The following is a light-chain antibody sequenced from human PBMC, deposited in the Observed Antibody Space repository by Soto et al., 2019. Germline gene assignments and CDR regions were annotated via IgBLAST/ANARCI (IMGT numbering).Light chain of an antibody. Sequence: QSVLTQPRSVSGSPGQSVTISCTGTSSDVGGYNYVSWYQQHPGKAPKLVIYDVSNRPSGVPDRFSGSKSGNTASLTVSGLQAEDEADYSCCSYAGTYTQWVFGGGTKVTVL. CDR3: CSYAGTYTQWV. J-gene: IGLJ3*02. CDR1: SSDVGGYNY. CDR2: DVS. V-gene: IGLV2-11*01.